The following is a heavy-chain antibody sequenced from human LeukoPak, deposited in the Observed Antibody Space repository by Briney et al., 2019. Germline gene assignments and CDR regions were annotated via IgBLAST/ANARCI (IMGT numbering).Heavy chain of an antibody. CDR1: GFIFRDFD. CDR3: ARIGSTGTYNRDFQY. D-gene: IGHD1-26*01. J-gene: IGHJ1*01. CDR2: IGESGSPV. Sequence: GGSRRLSCGGSGFIFRDFDMTWVRQTAGRGLEWLSYIGESGSPVFYADSVKGRFSVSRDNAKKSLFLQMNGLRVEDTGIYYCARIGSTGTYNRDFQYWGAGTLVVVSS. V-gene: IGHV3-48*03.